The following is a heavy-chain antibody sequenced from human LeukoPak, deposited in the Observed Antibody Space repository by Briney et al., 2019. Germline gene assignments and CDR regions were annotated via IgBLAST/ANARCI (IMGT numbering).Heavy chain of an antibody. D-gene: IGHD6-13*01. CDR3: ARVGAAAGSWFDP. V-gene: IGHV1-18*01. CDR2: ISAYNGNT. J-gene: IGHJ5*02. Sequence: ASVKVSCKVSGYTLTELSMHWVRQAPGQGLEWMGWISAYNGNTNYAQKLQGRVTMTTDTSTSTAYMELRSLRSDDTAVYYCARVGAAAGSWFDPWGQGTLVTVSS. CDR1: GYTLTELS.